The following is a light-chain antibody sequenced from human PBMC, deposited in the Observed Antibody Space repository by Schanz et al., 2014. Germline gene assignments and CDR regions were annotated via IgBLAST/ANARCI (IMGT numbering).Light chain of an antibody. Sequence: DIQMTQSPSSVSASVGDRVTITCRASQSISTFLTWYQQKPGTVPKLLISAASTLQSGVPSRFSGSGSGTDFTLTISSLQPEDVATYYCQKYNSVPWTFGQGTKVEIK. J-gene: IGKJ1*01. CDR3: QKYNSVPWT. V-gene: IGKV1-27*01. CDR1: QSISTF. CDR2: AAS.